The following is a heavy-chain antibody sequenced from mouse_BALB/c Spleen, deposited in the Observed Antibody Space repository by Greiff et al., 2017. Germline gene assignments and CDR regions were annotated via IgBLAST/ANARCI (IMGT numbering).Heavy chain of an antibody. CDR3: AREGDYLAY. CDR1: GFTFSSFG. Sequence: EVKLQESGGGLVQPGGSRKLSCAASGFTFSSFGMHWVRQAPEKGLEWVAYISSGSSTIYYADTVKGRFTISRDNPKNTLFLQMTSLRSEDTAMYYCAREGDYLAYWGQGTLVTVSA. V-gene: IGHV5-17*02. J-gene: IGHJ3*01. D-gene: IGHD2-4*01. CDR2: ISSGSSTI.